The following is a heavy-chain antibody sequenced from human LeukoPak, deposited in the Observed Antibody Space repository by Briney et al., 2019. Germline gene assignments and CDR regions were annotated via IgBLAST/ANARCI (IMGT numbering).Heavy chain of an antibody. CDR2: IIPIFGTA. J-gene: IGHJ6*03. V-gene: IGHV1-69*05. D-gene: IGHD6-25*01. CDR1: GGTFSSYA. CDR3: ARSIAAPPTYYYYYMDV. Sequence: GASVKVSCKASGGTFSSYAISWVRQAPGQGLEWMGGIIPIFGTANYAQKFQGRVTITTDESTSTAYMELSSLRSEDTAVYYCARSIAAPPTYYYYYMDVWGKGTTVTVSS.